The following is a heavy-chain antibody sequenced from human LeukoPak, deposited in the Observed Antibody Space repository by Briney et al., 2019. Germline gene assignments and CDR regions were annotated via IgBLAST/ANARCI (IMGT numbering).Heavy chain of an antibody. J-gene: IGHJ4*02. CDR1: GLTFSSYA. V-gene: IGHV3-23*01. CDR3: AKDMHSWMDGSGLGDYFDY. D-gene: IGHD6-19*01. CDR2: TSGSGRSI. Sequence: PGGSLRLSCAASGLTFSSYAMSWVRQAPGKGLEWVSRTSGSGRSIHYADSVKGRFTISRDNSKNTLYLQMNSLRADDTAVYYCAKDMHSWMDGSGLGDYFDYWGQGTLVTVSS.